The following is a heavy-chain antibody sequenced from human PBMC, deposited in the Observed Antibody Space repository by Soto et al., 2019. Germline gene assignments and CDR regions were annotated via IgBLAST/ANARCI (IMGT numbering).Heavy chain of an antibody. Sequence: EVRLVESGGGLVQPGGSLRLSCAASGFTFSTRWMHWVRQAPGKGLVWVSYINSDGSTTTYADSVKGRFTISRDNAKNTLYLQMNSLRVDDTAGYYCARDTSYSTDYWGQGTLVTVSS. CDR2: INSDGSTT. CDR3: ARDTSYSTDY. J-gene: IGHJ4*02. V-gene: IGHV3-74*01. CDR1: GFTFSTRW. D-gene: IGHD2-2*01.